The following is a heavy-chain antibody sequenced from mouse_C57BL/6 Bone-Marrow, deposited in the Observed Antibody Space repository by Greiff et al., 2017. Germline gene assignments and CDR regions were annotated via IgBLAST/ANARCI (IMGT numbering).Heavy chain of an antibody. J-gene: IGHJ2*01. V-gene: IGHV1-50*01. CDR1: GYTFTSYW. D-gene: IGHD1-1*01. Sequence: QVQLQQPGAELVKPGASVKLSCKASGYTFTSYWMQWVKQRPGQGLEWIGEIDPSDSYTNYNQKFKGKATLTVDTSSSTAYMQLSSLTSEDSAVYYCARSRAGYYGFDYWGQGTTLTVSS. CDR2: IDPSDSYT. CDR3: ARSRAGYYGFDY.